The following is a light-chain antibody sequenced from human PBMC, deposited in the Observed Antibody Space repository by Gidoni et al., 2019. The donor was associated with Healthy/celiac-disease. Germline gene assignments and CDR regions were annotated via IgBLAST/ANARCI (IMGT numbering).Light chain of an antibody. Sequence: EIVLTQSPGTLSLSPGERATLSCRASQSVSSSYLAWYQQKPGPAPRLLIYGASRRATGIPDRFSGSGSGTDFTLTISRLAPEDFAVYYCQQYGSSPLTFGGGTKVEIQ. V-gene: IGKV3-20*01. J-gene: IGKJ4*01. CDR1: QSVSSSY. CDR3: QQYGSSPLT. CDR2: GAS.